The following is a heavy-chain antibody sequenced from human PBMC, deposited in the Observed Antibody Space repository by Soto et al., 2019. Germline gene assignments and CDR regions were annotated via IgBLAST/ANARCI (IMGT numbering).Heavy chain of an antibody. CDR3: AKDLEMATIGPYYFDY. J-gene: IGHJ4*02. CDR1: GFTFSSYA. CDR2: ISGSGGST. V-gene: IGHV3-23*01. D-gene: IGHD5-12*01. Sequence: EVQLLESGGGLVQPGGSLRLSCAASGFTFSSYAMSWVRQAPGKGLEWVSAISGSGGSTYYADSVKGRFTISRDNSKNTLYLQMNSLRAEDTAVYYCAKDLEMATIGPYYFDYWGQGTLVTVSS.